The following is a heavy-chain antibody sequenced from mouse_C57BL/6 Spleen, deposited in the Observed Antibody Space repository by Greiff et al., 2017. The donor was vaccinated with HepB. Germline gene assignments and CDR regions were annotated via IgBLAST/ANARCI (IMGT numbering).Heavy chain of an antibody. J-gene: IGHJ4*01. Sequence: QVHVKQPGAELVRPGSSVKLSCKASGYTFTSYWMHWVKQRPIQGLEWIGNIDPSDSETHYNQKFKDKATLTVDKSSSTAYMQLSSLTSEDSAVYYCARLGGNYEYYYAMDYWGQGTSVTVSS. CDR1: GYTFTSYW. CDR3: ARLGGNYEYYYAMDY. V-gene: IGHV1-52*01. CDR2: IDPSDSET. D-gene: IGHD2-1*01.